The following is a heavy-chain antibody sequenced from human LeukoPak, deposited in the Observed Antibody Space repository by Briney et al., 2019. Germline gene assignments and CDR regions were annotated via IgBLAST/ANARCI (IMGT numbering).Heavy chain of an antibody. D-gene: IGHD6-19*01. CDR1: GGSITSYY. V-gene: IGHV4-59*01. CDR2: IHHTGKN. CDR3: AAGYSSGWYFPHY. Sequence: SETLSLTCAVSGGSITSYYWNWIRQPPGKGLEWIGYIHHTGKNWYNPPLQSRVTLSVDTSKSEFSLRLNSVTAADTAVYYCAAGYSSGWYFPHYWGQGTLVTVSS. J-gene: IGHJ4*02.